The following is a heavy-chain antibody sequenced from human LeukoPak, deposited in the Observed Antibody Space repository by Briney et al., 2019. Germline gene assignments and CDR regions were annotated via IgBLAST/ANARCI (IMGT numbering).Heavy chain of an antibody. J-gene: IGHJ6*03. CDR3: ARDVTGPPTYYYYYMDV. D-gene: IGHD1-1*01. CDR2: LHASGGA. Sequence: SETLSLTCNVSGDSIISYFWSWIRQPAGKGLEWIGRLHASGGANYSPSLRSRVTMSLDTSKNEFSLKMTSVIAADSTVYYCARDVTGPPTYYYYYMDVWGKGTTVTVSS. CDR1: GDSIISYF. V-gene: IGHV4-4*07.